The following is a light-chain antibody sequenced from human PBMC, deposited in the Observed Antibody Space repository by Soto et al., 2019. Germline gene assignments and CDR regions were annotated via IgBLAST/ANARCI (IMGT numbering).Light chain of an antibody. Sequence: EVVMTQSPASLSASPGEGVTLSCRASQSVSSNLAWYQQKPGQAPRLLIYGASTRATGIPARFSGSGSGTEFTLTISSLQSEDFAVYYCQQYNNWPRLTFGGGTKV. J-gene: IGKJ4*01. CDR3: QQYNNWPRLT. CDR1: QSVSSN. CDR2: GAS. V-gene: IGKV3-15*01.